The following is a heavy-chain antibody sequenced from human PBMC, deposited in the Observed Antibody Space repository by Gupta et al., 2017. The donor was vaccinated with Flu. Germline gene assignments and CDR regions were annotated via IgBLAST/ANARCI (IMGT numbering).Heavy chain of an antibody. V-gene: IGHV3-74*03. D-gene: IGHD5-24*01. J-gene: IGHJ4*02. CDR1: GFTFSRYW. CDR3: ARVGRDGYSNFDQ. CDR2: IKGDASTT. Sequence: EVQLVESGGGLVQPGESLRLSCVASGFTFSRYWIHWVRQVPGKGLVWVSRIKGDASTTTYADSVEGRFTISRDNAKNTLYLQMNSLSVEDTALYYCARVGRDGYSNFDQWGQGTLVTVSS.